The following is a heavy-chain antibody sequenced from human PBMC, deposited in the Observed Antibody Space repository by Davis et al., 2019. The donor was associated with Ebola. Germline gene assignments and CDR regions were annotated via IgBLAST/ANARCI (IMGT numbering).Heavy chain of an antibody. J-gene: IGHJ6*02. V-gene: IGHV3-64*01. CDR2: ISSNGGST. CDR1: GFTFSSYA. CDR3: ARGGGRPRYCSSTSCSPNYYYGMDV. Sequence: GESLKISCAASGFTFSSYAMHWVRQAPGKGLEYVSAISSNGGSTYYANSVKGRFTISRDNSKNTLYLQMGSLRSEDTAVYYCARGGGRPRYCSSTSCSPNYYYGMDVWGQGTTVTVSS. D-gene: IGHD2-2*01.